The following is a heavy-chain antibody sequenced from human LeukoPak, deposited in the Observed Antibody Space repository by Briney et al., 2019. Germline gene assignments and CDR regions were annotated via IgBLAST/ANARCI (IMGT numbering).Heavy chain of an antibody. CDR2: ISGSGGST. V-gene: IGHV3-23*01. J-gene: IGHJ4*02. CDR1: GLTFSSYA. D-gene: IGHD3-22*01. Sequence: GGSLRLSCEASGLTFSSYAMSWVRQAPGKGLEWVSGISGSGGSTYYADSVKGRFTISRDNSKNTLYLQMNSLRSEDTAVYYCAKMPQYYYDSSGYFDYWGQGTLVTVSS. CDR3: AKMPQYYYDSSGYFDY.